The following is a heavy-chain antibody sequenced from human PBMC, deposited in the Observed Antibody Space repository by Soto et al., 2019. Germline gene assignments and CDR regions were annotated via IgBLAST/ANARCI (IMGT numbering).Heavy chain of an antibody. Sequence: QMQLVESGGGVVQPGTSLRLSCEASGFTFSAFGIHWVRQAPGKGLEWLAVISYDGTHQYYAETVKGRFTISRDNAKNTVFLQMNRLRVEDTAVYYCGKDIVHYYNGMDVWGQGTTVTVSS. CDR1: GFTFSAFG. CDR2: ISYDGTHQ. V-gene: IGHV3-30*18. D-gene: IGHD3-10*01. J-gene: IGHJ6*02. CDR3: GKDIVHYYNGMDV.